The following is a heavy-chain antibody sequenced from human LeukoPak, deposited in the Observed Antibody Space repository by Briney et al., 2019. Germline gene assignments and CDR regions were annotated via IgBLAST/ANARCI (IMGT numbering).Heavy chain of an antibody. CDR3: ARDPLALLPFDY. D-gene: IGHD2-21*01. CDR2: IYYSGST. V-gene: IGHV4-39*07. Sequence: PSETLSLTCTVSGGSISSSSYYWGWIRQPPGKGLEWIGSIYYSGSTYYNPSLKSRVTISVDTSKNQFSLKLSSVTAADTAVYYCARDPLALLPFDYWGQGTLVTVSS. J-gene: IGHJ4*02. CDR1: GGSISSSSYY.